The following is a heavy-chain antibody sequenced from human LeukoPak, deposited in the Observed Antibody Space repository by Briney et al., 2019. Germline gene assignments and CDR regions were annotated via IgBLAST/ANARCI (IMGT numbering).Heavy chain of an antibody. CDR3: AREGSIYYYDSSGLHDY. CDR2: IYYSGST. CDR1: GGSISSYY. Sequence: SETLSLTCTVSGGSISSYYWSWIRQHPGKGLEWIGYIYYSGSTYYNPSLKSRVTISVDTSKNQFSLKLSSVTAADTAVYYCAREGSIYYYDSSGLHDYWGQGTLVTVSS. D-gene: IGHD3-22*01. J-gene: IGHJ4*02. V-gene: IGHV4-59*06.